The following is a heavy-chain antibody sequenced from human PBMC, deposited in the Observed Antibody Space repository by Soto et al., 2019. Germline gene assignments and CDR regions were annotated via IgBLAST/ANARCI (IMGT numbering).Heavy chain of an antibody. Sequence: ASVKVSCKASGGTFSSYTISWVRQAPGQGLEWMGRIIPILGIANYAQKFQGRVTITADKSTSTAYMELSSLRSEDTAVYYCAQSQDIVVVVAANEGRWFDPWGQGTLVTVSS. CDR2: IIPILGIA. D-gene: IGHD2-15*01. CDR3: AQSQDIVVVVAANEGRWFDP. V-gene: IGHV1-69*02. CDR1: GGTFSSYT. J-gene: IGHJ5*02.